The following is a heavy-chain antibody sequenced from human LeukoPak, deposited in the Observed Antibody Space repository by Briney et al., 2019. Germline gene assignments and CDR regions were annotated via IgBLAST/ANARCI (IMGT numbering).Heavy chain of an antibody. CDR1: GFTFSSYA. D-gene: IGHD1-1*01. Sequence: GGSLRLSCAASGFTFSSYAMSWVRQAPGKGLEWVAYISRTSSTIYYADSVKGRFTISRDNAKNSLYLQMNSLRAEDTAVYYCATSTPLDYYYYYMDVWGKGTTVTVSS. J-gene: IGHJ6*03. V-gene: IGHV3-48*01. CDR2: ISRTSSTI. CDR3: ATSTPLDYYYYYMDV.